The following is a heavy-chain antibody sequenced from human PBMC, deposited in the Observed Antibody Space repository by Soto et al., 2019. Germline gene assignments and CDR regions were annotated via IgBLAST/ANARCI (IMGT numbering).Heavy chain of an antibody. Sequence: EVQLLESGGGLVQPGGSLRLSCAASGFTFSSYVMSWVRQAPGKGLEWVSAISGSGGSTYYADSVKGRFTISRDNSKNTLYLQMNSLRAEDTAVYYCAKDPTSGGWRGYFDYWGQGTLVTVSS. D-gene: IGHD6-19*01. CDR1: GFTFSSYV. CDR3: AKDPTSGGWRGYFDY. CDR2: ISGSGGST. J-gene: IGHJ4*02. V-gene: IGHV3-23*01.